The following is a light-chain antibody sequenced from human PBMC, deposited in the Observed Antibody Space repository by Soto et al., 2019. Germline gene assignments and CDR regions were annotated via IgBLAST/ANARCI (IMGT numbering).Light chain of an antibody. V-gene: IGLV1-40*01. J-gene: IGLJ1*01. CDR1: SSNIGGGYD. CDR3: RSYDSSLSGYV. CDR2: GNS. Sequence: QAVVTQPPSVSGAPGQRVTISCTGSSSNIGGGYDVHWYQQLPGTAPKLLIYGNSNRPSGVPDRFSGSKSGTSASLAITGRQAEDEADYYCRSYDSSLSGYVFGTGTKLTVL.